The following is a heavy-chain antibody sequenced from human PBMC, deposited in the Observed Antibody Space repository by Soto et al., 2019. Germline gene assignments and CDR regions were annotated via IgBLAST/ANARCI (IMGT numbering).Heavy chain of an antibody. J-gene: IGHJ4*02. D-gene: IGHD1-1*01. CDR3: ARVRINDPYYFDY. CDR1: GFTFSSYD. Sequence: GGSLRLSCAASGFTFSSYDMHWVRQAKGKGLEWVSAIGTAGYTYYPGYVKGRFTISRENAKNSLYLQMNSLRAGDTAVYYCARVRINDPYYFDYWGQGTLVTVSS. CDR2: IGTAGYT. V-gene: IGHV3-13*01.